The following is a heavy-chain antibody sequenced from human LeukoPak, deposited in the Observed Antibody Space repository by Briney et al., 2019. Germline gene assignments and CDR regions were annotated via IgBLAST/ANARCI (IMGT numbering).Heavy chain of an antibody. J-gene: IGHJ4*02. Sequence: ASVKVSCKASGYTFTNYHMHWVRQAPGQGLEWIGIINPSGGSTSYAQRFQGRVSMTRDTSTNTVYMELSSLRSEDTAVYYCARVSERYGGINFDYWGQGTLVTVSS. CDR3: ARVSERYGGINFDY. CDR2: INPSGGST. CDR1: GYTFTNYH. D-gene: IGHD4-23*01. V-gene: IGHV1-46*01.